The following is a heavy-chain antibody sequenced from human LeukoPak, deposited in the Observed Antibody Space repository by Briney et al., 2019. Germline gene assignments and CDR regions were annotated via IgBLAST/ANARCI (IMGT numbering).Heavy chain of an antibody. CDR3: ARIGVVVPAGAFDI. CDR2: ISYDGSNE. D-gene: IGHD2-2*01. CDR1: GFTFSSYA. J-gene: IGHJ3*02. Sequence: GGSLRLSCAASGFTFSSYAMHWVRQAPGKGLEWVAVISYDGSNEYYADSVKGRFTISRDNSKNPLYLQMNSLRAEDTAVYYCARIGVVVPAGAFDIWGQGTMVTVSS. V-gene: IGHV3-30*01.